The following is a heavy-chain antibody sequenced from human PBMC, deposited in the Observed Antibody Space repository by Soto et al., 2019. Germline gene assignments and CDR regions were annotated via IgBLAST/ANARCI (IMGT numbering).Heavy chain of an antibody. CDR2: ISGSGGNT. D-gene: IGHD2-21*01. Sequence: KGLEWVSAISGSGGNTYYADSVKGRFTISRDNSKNTLFFQMNSLRVEDTAIYFFVKREDSIRSSVPVSAFLLNRSSDL. V-gene: IGHV3-23*01. J-gene: IGHJ2*01. CDR3: VKREDSIRSSVPVSAFLLNRSSDL.